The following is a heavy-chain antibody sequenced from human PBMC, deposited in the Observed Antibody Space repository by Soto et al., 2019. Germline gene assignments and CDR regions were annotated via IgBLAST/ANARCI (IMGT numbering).Heavy chain of an antibody. CDR3: ARDERVLGYYYYGMDV. J-gene: IGHJ6*02. CDR1: GFTFSSYG. D-gene: IGHD3-10*01. Sequence: GGSLRLSCAASGFTFSSYGMHWVRQAPGKGLEWVAVIGYDGSKKYYADSVKGRFTISRDNSKNTLYLQMNSLRAEETAVYYCARDERVLGYYYYGMDVWGQGTTVTVSS. V-gene: IGHV3-33*01. CDR2: IGYDGSKK.